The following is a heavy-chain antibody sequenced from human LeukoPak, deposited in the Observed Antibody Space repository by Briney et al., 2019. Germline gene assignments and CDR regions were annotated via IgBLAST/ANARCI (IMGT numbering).Heavy chain of an antibody. D-gene: IGHD4-11*01. CDR1: GFTFSHYT. J-gene: IGHJ6*03. V-gene: IGHV3-21*01. Sequence: GGSLRLSCAACGFTFSHYTIGWLRQAPGKGLERVASITSSSSHIYYADSVKGRFTISRDNAKNEVYLQMNSLRGEDTAIYYCARVMMGATVTTFHYYCMDVWGVGTAVTVSS. CDR2: ITSSSSHI. CDR3: ARVMMGATVTTFHYYCMDV.